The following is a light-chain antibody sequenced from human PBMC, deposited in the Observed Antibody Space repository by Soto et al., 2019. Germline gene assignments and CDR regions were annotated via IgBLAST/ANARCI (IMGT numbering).Light chain of an antibody. CDR3: QQYGGSPRT. CDR1: QSVSSSS. Sequence: EIVLTQSPGPLSLSPGERATLSCRASQSVSSSSLAWYQQKRGQAPRLLIHDASSRATGIPDRFSGSGSGTDFTLNISRLEPEDFAVYYCQQYGGSPRTFGQGTKVEVK. J-gene: IGKJ1*01. CDR2: DAS. V-gene: IGKV3-20*01.